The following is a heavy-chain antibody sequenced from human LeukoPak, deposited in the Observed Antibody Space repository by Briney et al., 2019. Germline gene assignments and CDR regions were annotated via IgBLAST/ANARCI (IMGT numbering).Heavy chain of an antibody. CDR2: ISWNSGSI. CDR1: GFTFDDYA. J-gene: IGHJ4*02. D-gene: IGHD3-22*01. Sequence: QPGRSLRLSCAASGFTFDDYAMHWVRQAPGKGLEWVSGISWNSGSIGYADSVKGRFTISRDNAKNSLYLQMNSLRAEDMALYYCAKDIRHYDSRGCDYWGQGTLVTVSS. CDR3: AKDIRHYDSRGCDY. V-gene: IGHV3-9*03.